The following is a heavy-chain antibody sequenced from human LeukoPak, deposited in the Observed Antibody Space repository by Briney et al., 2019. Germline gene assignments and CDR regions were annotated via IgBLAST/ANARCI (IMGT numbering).Heavy chain of an antibody. CDR3: ARHGTISSESYFDY. J-gene: IGHJ4*02. D-gene: IGHD1-14*01. CDR2: IHNSGRT. CDR1: GGSVSSYC. Sequence: SETLSLTCSVSGGSVSSYCWSWIRQSPGKGLEWIGYIHNSGRTNYNPSLKSRITGFVDTSKNQVSLRLSSVTAADTAVYYCARHGTISSESYFDYWGQGALVTVSS. V-gene: IGHV4-59*08.